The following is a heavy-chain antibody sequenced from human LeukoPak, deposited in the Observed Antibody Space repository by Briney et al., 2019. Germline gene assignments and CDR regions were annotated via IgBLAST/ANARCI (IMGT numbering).Heavy chain of an antibody. Sequence: KPSETLSLTCTVSGGSISSSSYYWGWIRQPPGKGLEWIGSIYYSGSTYYNPSLKSRVTISVDTSKNQFSLKLSSVTAADTAVYYCARRRSSSWYGYWGQGTLVTVSS. J-gene: IGHJ4*02. V-gene: IGHV4-39*01. D-gene: IGHD6-13*01. CDR3: ARRRSSSWYGY. CDR1: GGSISSSSYY. CDR2: IYYSGST.